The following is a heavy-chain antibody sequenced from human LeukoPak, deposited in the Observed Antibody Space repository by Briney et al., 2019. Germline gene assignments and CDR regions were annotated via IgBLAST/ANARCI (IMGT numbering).Heavy chain of an antibody. V-gene: IGHV3-21*01. CDR1: GFTFSSYS. J-gene: IGHJ3*02. CDR2: ISSSSSYI. Sequence: GGSLRVSCAASGFTFSSYSMNWVRQAPGKGLEWVSSISSSSSYIYYADSVKGRFTISRDNAKNSLYLQMNSLGAEDTAVYYCARANYDFWSVYYSHAFDIWGQGTMVTVSS. CDR3: ARANYDFWSVYYSHAFDI. D-gene: IGHD3-3*01.